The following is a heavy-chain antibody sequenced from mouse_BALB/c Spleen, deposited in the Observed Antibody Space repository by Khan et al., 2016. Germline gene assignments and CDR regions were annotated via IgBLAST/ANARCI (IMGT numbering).Heavy chain of an antibody. CDR1: GYTITDYV. CDR3: ARGLYDGDF. D-gene: IGHD2-3*01. CDR2: IFPGSGST. J-gene: IGHJ2*01. Sequence: QVQLQQSGPELVKPGASVKMSCKASGYTITDYVITWVKQRTGQGLEWIGEIFPGSGSTYYHEKFKGKATLTADKSSNTVYMQVSSLTSEDSAVYFCARGLYDGDFWGQGTTLTVSS. V-gene: IGHV1-77*01.